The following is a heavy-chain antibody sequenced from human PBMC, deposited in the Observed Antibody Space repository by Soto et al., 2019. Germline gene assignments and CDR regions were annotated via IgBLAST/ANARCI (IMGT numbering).Heavy chain of an antibody. Sequence: GGSLRLSCAASGFTFSSYGMHWVRQAPGKGLEWVAVISYDGSNKYYADSVKGRFTISRDNSKNTLYLQMNSLRAEDTAVYYCAKGLRYGSGSYYNRPYYYGMDVWGQGTTVTVSS. J-gene: IGHJ6*02. CDR1: GFTFSSYG. CDR2: ISYDGSNK. D-gene: IGHD3-10*01. V-gene: IGHV3-30*18. CDR3: AKGLRYGSGSYYNRPYYYGMDV.